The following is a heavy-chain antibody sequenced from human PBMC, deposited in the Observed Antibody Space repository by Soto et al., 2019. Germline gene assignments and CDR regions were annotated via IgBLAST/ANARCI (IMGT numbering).Heavy chain of an antibody. D-gene: IGHD3-10*01. V-gene: IGHV3-23*01. CDR1: GFTFTSYA. Sequence: GALRLSCAASGFTFTSYAMSWVRQAPGKGLEWVSSIIDSGSSTFYADSVKGRFTISRDNPMNTLYLQMNSLRVEDTAVYYCAKDSRGSWDYYMDVWGGNGTKVTVSS. CDR3: AKDSRGSWDYYMDV. CDR2: IIDSGSST. J-gene: IGHJ6*03.